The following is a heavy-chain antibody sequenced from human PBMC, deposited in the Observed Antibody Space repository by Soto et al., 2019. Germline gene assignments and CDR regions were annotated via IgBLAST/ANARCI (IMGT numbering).Heavy chain of an antibody. J-gene: IGHJ6*02. CDR3: AKEVGAKYYYGMDV. CDR1: GFPFSSYA. Sequence: GGSIRVSCAASGFPFSSYAMSWVRPAPGKGLDWVSAISGSGGSTYYADPVKGRFTISRDNSKNTLYLQMNSLRAEDTAVYYCAKEVGAKYYYGMDVWGQGTTVTVSS. D-gene: IGHD1-26*01. V-gene: IGHV3-23*01. CDR2: ISGSGGST.